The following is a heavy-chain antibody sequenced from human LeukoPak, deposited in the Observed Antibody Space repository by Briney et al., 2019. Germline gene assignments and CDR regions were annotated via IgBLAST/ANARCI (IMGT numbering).Heavy chain of an antibody. D-gene: IGHD7-27*01. CDR1: GFTFKDYW. CDR3: ATYKNWVAGDV. V-gene: IGHV3-7*01. Sequence: GGSLRLSCAASGFTFKDYWMSWVRLAPGKGPEWVANINKEGNEEHFVDSVKGRFTVSRDNAKNSLFLQMNSLRVEDTAVYYCATYKNWVAGDVWGQGTTVSVSS. J-gene: IGHJ6*02. CDR2: INKEGNEE.